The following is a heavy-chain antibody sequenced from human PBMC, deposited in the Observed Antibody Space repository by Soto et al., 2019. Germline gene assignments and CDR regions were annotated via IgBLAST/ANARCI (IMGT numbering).Heavy chain of an antibody. J-gene: IGHJ6*02. D-gene: IGHD2-2*01. V-gene: IGHV1-69*01. CDR1: GGTFSNYT. CDR3: ARSSPYIVVRKPTGNQDYYGMDV. CDR2: IIPVFGTT. Sequence: QVQLVQSGAEVKKPGSSVKVFCKASGGTFSNYTISWVRQAPGQGLEWMGGIIPVFGTTDYEQKFQGRVTITADGSTSKAYLKLSSLRSAETAVYYCARSSPYIVVRKPTGNQDYYGMDVWGQGTTVTVSS.